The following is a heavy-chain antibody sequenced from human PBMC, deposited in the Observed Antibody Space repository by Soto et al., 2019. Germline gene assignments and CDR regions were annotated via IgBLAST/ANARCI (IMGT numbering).Heavy chain of an antibody. CDR1: GGTFSSYA. Sequence: QVQLVQSGAEVKKPGSSVKVSCKASGGTFSSYAISWVRQAPGQGLEWMGGIIPIFGTANYAQKFQGRVTITADESTSTAYMELISLRSEDTAVYYCSRGPYYDFWSGYRFDYWGQGTLVTVSS. D-gene: IGHD3-3*01. CDR2: IIPIFGTA. V-gene: IGHV1-69*01. J-gene: IGHJ4*02. CDR3: SRGPYYDFWSGYRFDY.